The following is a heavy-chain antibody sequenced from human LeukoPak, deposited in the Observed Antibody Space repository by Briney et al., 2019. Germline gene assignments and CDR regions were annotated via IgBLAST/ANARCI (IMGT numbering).Heavy chain of an antibody. CDR2: IYYSGST. J-gene: IGHJ4*02. CDR3: AREDYGDYGSLIDY. D-gene: IGHD4-17*01. V-gene: IGHV4-61*01. CDR1: GGSVSSGSYY. Sequence: SETLSLTCTVSGGSVSSGSYYWSWIRQPPGKGLEWIGYIYYSGSTNYNPSLKSRVTISVDTSKNQFSLKLSSVTAADTAVYYCAREDYGDYGSLIDYWGQGTLVTVSS.